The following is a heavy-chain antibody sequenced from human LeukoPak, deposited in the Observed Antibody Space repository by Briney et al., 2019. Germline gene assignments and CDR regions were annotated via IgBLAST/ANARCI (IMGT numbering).Heavy chain of an antibody. J-gene: IGHJ5*02. CDR1: GYTFTSYD. Sequence: ASVKVSCKASGYTFTSYDINWVRQATGQGLEWMGWMNPNSGNTGYAQKFQGRVTITRNTSIYTAYMELSSLRSEDTAVYYCARRRSSGYYYTTWVYNWFDPWGQGTLVTVSS. CDR2: MNPNSGNT. V-gene: IGHV1-8*03. D-gene: IGHD3-22*01. CDR3: ARRRSSGYYYTTWVYNWFDP.